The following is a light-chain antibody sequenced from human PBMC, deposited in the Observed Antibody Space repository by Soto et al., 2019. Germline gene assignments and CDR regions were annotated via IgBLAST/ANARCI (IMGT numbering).Light chain of an antibody. J-gene: IGLJ1*01. Sequence: QSALTQPASVSGSPGQSITISCTRTSSDVGGYNYVSWYQHHPGKAPKLMIFDVSNRPSGVSNRFSGSKSGNTASLTISGLQPEDEADYYCSSYTTSNTRQIVFGTGTKVTV. V-gene: IGLV2-14*03. CDR1: SSDVGGYNY. CDR2: DVS. CDR3: SSYTTSNTRQIV.